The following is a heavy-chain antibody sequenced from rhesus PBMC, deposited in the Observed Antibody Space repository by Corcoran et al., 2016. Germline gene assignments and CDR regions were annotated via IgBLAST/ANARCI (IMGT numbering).Heavy chain of an antibody. Sequence: QVQLQESGPAVVKPSATLSLTCAVSGGSITSRTWWRWLLPSPGKGLEWIGGIYGSGGSTEYNPSRKSRVTISKDTSKNQFSLKLSSGTAADTAVYYCAREWRSQYSNYDYGLDSWGQGVVVTVSS. D-gene: IGHD4-23*01. CDR3: AREWRSQYSNYDYGLDS. J-gene: IGHJ6*01. CDR2: IYGSGGST. CDR1: GGSITSRTW. V-gene: IGHV4-93*01.